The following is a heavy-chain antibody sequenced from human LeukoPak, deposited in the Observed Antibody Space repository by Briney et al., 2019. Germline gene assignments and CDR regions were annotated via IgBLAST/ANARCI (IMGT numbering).Heavy chain of an antibody. V-gene: IGHV3-30*01. D-gene: IGHD2-21*01. Sequence: RSGKSLRLSCAASGFTFSTSAVHWIRQAPGRGLEWVAVISIDGNNPNYADSVKGRFTISRDNSKNALYLQMTSLKTDDTAVYFCARYLFSDFYFDHWGQGTLVTVSS. CDR2: ISIDGNNP. CDR1: GFTFSTSA. CDR3: ARYLFSDFYFDH. J-gene: IGHJ4*02.